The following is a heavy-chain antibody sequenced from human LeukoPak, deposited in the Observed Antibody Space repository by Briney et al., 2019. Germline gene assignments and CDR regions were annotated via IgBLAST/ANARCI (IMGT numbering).Heavy chain of an antibody. V-gene: IGHV3-30*02. CDR3: AKRRGLELLYYYYMDV. J-gene: IGHJ6*03. Sequence: GGSLRLSCAASGFTFSSYAMHWVRQAPGKGLEWVAFIRYDGSNKYYADSVKGRFTISRDNSKKTLYLQMNSLRAEDTAVYYCAKRRGLELLYYYYMDVWGKGTTVTVSS. CDR1: GFTFSSYA. CDR2: IRYDGSNK. D-gene: IGHD1-7*01.